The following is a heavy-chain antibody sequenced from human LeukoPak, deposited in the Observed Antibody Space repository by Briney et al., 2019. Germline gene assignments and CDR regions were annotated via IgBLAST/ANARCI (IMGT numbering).Heavy chain of an antibody. CDR2: VYSSGST. V-gene: IGHV4-4*07. CDR3: ARDSSSWSYWYFDV. J-gene: IGHJ2*01. CDR1: GGSVSGYY. Sequence: PSETLSLTCTVSGGSVSGYYWIWFRQPAGKGLEWLGRVYSSGSTDYSPSLKSRVTMSVDTSKSHFSLQLTSVTAADTAVYYCARDSSSWSYWYFDVWGRGTLVTVSS. D-gene: IGHD6-13*01.